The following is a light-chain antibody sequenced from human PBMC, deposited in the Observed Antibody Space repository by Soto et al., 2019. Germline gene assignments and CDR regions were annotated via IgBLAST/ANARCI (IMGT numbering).Light chain of an antibody. V-gene: IGLV2-11*01. Sequence: ALTQPRSVSGSPGQSVTISCTGTSSDVGGYNHVSWYQQHPGKVPKLIIYDVSKRPSGVPDRFSGSKSGNTASLTISGLQAEDEADYYCCSYAGSSTYVFGTGTKVTVL. J-gene: IGLJ1*01. CDR1: SSDVGGYNH. CDR2: DVS. CDR3: CSYAGSSTYV.